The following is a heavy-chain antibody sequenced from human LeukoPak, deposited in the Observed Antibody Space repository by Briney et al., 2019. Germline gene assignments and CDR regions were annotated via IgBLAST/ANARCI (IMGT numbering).Heavy chain of an antibody. CDR1: GGSISSYY. Sequence: SETLSLTCTVSGGSISSYYWSWIRQPPGKGLEWIGYIYYSGSTNYNPSLKSRVTISVDTSKNQFSLKLSSVTAADTAVYYCARHVKGLAAAGSRWFDPWGQGTLVTVSS. V-gene: IGHV4-59*08. J-gene: IGHJ5*02. CDR3: ARHVKGLAAAGSRWFDP. D-gene: IGHD6-13*01. CDR2: IYYSGST.